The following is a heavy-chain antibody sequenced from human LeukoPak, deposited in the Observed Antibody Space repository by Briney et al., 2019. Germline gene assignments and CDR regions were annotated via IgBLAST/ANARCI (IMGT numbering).Heavy chain of an antibody. V-gene: IGHV3-21*01. Sequence: GGSLRLSCAASGFTFSSYSMNWVRQAPGKGLEWVSSISSSSSYIYYADSVKGRFTIPRDNAKNSLYLQMNSLRAEDTAVYYCARDPATGYFDYWGQGTLVTVSS. J-gene: IGHJ4*01. CDR3: ARDPATGYFDY. D-gene: IGHD7-27*01. CDR1: GFTFSSYS. CDR2: ISSSSSYI.